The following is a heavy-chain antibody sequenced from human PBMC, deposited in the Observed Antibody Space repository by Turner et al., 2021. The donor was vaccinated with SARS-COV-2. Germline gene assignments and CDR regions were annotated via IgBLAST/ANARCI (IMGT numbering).Heavy chain of an antibody. CDR3: ARLMDTAMDYYGTDV. Sequence: QLQLQVSGPGLVKPSETLSLTCTVYVGSISSSSYYWGWIRQPPGKGLEWIGNIYYSGSAYYNPSLKSRVTISVDPSKNQFSLKLTSVTAADTAVYYCARLMDTAMDYYGTDVWGQGTTVTVSS. V-gene: IGHV4-39*01. D-gene: IGHD5-18*01. J-gene: IGHJ6*02. CDR1: VGSISSSSYY. CDR2: IYYSGSA.